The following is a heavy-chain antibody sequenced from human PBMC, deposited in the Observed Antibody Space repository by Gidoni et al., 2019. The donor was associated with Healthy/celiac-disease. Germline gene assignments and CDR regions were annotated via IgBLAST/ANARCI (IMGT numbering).Heavy chain of an antibody. D-gene: IGHD1-26*01. Sequence: LVKGRFTISRDNAKNSLYLQMNSLRAEDTAVYYCARDLRVGATRRGAFDIWGQGTMVTVSS. J-gene: IGHJ3*02. CDR3: ARDLRVGATRRGAFDI. V-gene: IGHV3-11*05.